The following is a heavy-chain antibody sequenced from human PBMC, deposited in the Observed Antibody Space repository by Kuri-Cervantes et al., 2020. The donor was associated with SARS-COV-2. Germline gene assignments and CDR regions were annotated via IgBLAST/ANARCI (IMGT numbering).Heavy chain of an antibody. J-gene: IGHJ4*02. V-gene: IGHV3-74*01. D-gene: IGHD1-26*01. CDR2: INSDGSSR. CDR1: GFTFSTYW. CDR3: ARAFLRGGSDY. Sequence: GESLKISCAASGFTFSTYWMHWVRQAPGKGLVWVSRINSDGSSRSYADSVKGRFTISRDNAKNTLYLQMNSLRAEDTAVYYCARAFLRGGSDYWGQGTLVTVSS.